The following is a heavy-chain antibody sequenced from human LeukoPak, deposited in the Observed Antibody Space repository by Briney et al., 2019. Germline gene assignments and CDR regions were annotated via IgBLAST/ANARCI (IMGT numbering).Heavy chain of an antibody. D-gene: IGHD3-16*01. V-gene: IGHV3-21*01. CDR2: ISSSSSSI. CDR3: ARTFTFDY. CDR1: GFTFSSYT. Sequence: GGSLRLSCAASGFTFSSYTMNWVRQAPGKGLEWVSSISSSSSSIYYADSMKGRFTISRDNAKNSLYLQMNSLRAEDTAVYYCARTFTFDYWGQGTLVTVSS. J-gene: IGHJ4*02.